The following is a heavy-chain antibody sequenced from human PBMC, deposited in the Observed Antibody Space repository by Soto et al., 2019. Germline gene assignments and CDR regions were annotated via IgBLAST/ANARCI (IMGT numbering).Heavy chain of an antibody. CDR2: VSFSGSK. Sequence: PSETLSLTCTVSGGAISNSTYYWGWIRQPPGKRLEWIGSVSFSGSKYYNPSLKSRVTFSIDTSKTLISLKLRSVTAADTAVYYCARGSTWHGRDLFDPWGQGSWVIVSS. J-gene: IGHJ5*02. V-gene: IGHV4-39*01. CDR1: GGAISNSTYY. D-gene: IGHD6-13*01. CDR3: ARGSTWHGRDLFDP.